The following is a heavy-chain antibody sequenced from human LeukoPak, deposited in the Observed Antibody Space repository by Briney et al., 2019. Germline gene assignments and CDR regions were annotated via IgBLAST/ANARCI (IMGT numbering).Heavy chain of an antibody. CDR1: GGTFSSYA. CDR2: IIPIFGTA. J-gene: IGHJ6*03. Sequence: SVKVSCKASGGTFSSYAISWVRQAPGQGLEWMGGIIPIFGTANYAQKFQGRVTITTDESTSTAYMELSSLRSEDTAVYYCARSGSQLQAYYYYYYYMDVWGKGTTVTVSS. CDR3: ARSGSQLQAYYYYYYYMDV. V-gene: IGHV1-69*05. D-gene: IGHD3-10*01.